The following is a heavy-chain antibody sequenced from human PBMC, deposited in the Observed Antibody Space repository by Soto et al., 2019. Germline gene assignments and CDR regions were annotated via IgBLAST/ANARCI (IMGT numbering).Heavy chain of an antibody. CDR3: ARINTVSIAARPGYYYYYYMDV. D-gene: IGHD6-6*01. Sequence: PGGSLRLSCAASGFTFSGKTMYWVRQAPGKGLEWVALIAPDGSQIYYADSVKGRFTISRDNSKSTLYLQMNSLRAEDTAVYYCARINTVSIAARPGYYYYYYMDVWGKGTTVTVSS. CDR1: GFTFSGKT. J-gene: IGHJ6*03. CDR2: IAPDGSQI. V-gene: IGHV3-30-3*01.